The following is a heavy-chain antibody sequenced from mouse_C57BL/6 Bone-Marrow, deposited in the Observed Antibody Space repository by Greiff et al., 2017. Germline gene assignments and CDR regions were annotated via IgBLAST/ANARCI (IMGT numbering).Heavy chain of an antibody. V-gene: IGHV1-64*01. CDR2: IHPNSGST. Sequence: QVQLQQPGAELVKPGASVKLSCKASGYTFTSYWMHWVKQRPGQGLEWIGMIHPNSGSTNYNEKFKSKATLTVDKSSSTADMQLSSLTSEDSAVYYCAREGADGYYDAMANWVQGTSVTVSS. J-gene: IGHJ4*01. CDR1: GYTFTSYW. CDR3: AREGADGYYDAMAN. D-gene: IGHD2-3*01.